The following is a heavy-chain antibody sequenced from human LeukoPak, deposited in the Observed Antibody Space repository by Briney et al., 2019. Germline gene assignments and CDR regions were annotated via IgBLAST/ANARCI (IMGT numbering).Heavy chain of an antibody. CDR3: ARDTPYFDY. V-gene: IGHV1-2*02. CDR2: INLNSGVT. J-gene: IGHJ4*02. CDR1: GYTFTGYY. Sequence: ASVKVSCKASGYTFTGYYMHWVRQAPGQGLDWMGWINLNSGVTNYAQKFQGRVTMTRDTSISTAYMELSRLRSDDAAVYYCARDTPYFDYWGQGTLVTVSS.